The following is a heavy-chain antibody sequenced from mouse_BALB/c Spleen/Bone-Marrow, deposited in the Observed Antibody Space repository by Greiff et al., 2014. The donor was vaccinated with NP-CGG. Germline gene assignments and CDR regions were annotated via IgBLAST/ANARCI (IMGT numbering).Heavy chain of an antibody. V-gene: IGHV5-17*02. D-gene: IGHD4-1*01. CDR2: ISSGSNTI. CDR1: GFTFSSFG. Sequence: EVMLVESGGGLVQPGGSRKLSCAASGFTFSSFGMHWVRQAPERGLEWVAYISSGSNTIFYADTVKGRFTISRDNPKNTLFLQMTSLRSEDTAMYYCTRGGNWEDFDYWGQGTTLTVSS. CDR3: TRGGNWEDFDY. J-gene: IGHJ2*01.